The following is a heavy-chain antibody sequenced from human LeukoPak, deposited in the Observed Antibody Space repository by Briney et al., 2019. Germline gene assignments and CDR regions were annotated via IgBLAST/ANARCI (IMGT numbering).Heavy chain of an antibody. CDR2: MNPKSGNT. CDR1: GYTFTNND. V-gene: IGHV1-8*01. CDR3: ARRPRYCSGGSCYDY. Sequence: ASVKVSCEASGYTFTNNDINWVRQATGQGLEWMGWMNPKSGNTGYAQKFQGRVTMTRSTSISTAYMDLSSLRSEDTAVYYCARRPRYCSGGSCYDYWGQGTLVTVSS. J-gene: IGHJ4*02. D-gene: IGHD2-15*01.